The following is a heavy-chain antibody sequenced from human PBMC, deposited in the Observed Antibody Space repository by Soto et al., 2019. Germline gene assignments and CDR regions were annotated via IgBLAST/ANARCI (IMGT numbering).Heavy chain of an antibody. V-gene: IGHV4-31*03. CDR3: ARDYCSGGSCPKWNFGMDV. CDR2: ISYSGST. D-gene: IGHD2-15*01. Sequence: QVQLQESGPGLVKPSQTLSLTCTASGGSISSGGYYWSWIRQRPGKGLEWVGYISYSGSTYYNPSLKSRVIISVDTSNNQFSLKLSSVTAADTAVYYCARDYCSGGSCPKWNFGMDVWGQGTTVTVSS. CDR1: GGSISSGGYY. J-gene: IGHJ6*02.